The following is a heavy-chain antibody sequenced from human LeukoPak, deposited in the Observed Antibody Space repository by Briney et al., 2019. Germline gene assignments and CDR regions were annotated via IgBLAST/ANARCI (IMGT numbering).Heavy chain of an antibody. J-gene: IGHJ5*02. Sequence: ASETLSLTCTVSGGSISSHYWNWIRQPPGKGLEWIGYIYYSGSTNYNPSLKSRVTISVDTSKNQFSLKLSSVTAADTAVYYCARWYYDSSGLRWFDPWGQGTLVTVSS. D-gene: IGHD3-22*01. CDR1: GGSISSHY. CDR2: IYYSGST. CDR3: ARWYYDSSGLRWFDP. V-gene: IGHV4-59*11.